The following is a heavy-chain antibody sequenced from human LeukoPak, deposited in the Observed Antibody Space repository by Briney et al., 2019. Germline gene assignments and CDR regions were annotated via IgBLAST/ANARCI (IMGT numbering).Heavy chain of an antibody. Sequence: SQTLSLTCTVSGGSISSGGYYWSWIRQHPGKGLEWIGYIYYSGSTYYNPSLKSRVTISVDTSMNQFSLKLSSVTAADTAVYYCARARRRDGYKIGSWGQGTLVTVSS. CDR2: IYYSGST. J-gene: IGHJ4*02. V-gene: IGHV4-31*03. CDR1: GGSISSGGYY. D-gene: IGHD5-24*01. CDR3: ARARRRDGYKIGS.